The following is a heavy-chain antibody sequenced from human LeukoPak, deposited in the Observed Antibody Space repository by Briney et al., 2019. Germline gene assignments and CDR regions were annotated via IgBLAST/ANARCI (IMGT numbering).Heavy chain of an antibody. J-gene: IGHJ5*02. CDR3: ARERRYNWNYLGLNWFDP. Sequence: PSETLSLTCAVYGGSFSGYYWSWIRQPPGKGLEWIGEINHSGSTNYNPSLKSRVTISVDTSKNQFSLKLSSVTAADTAVYYCARERRYNWNYLGLNWFDPWGQGTLVTVPS. CDR2: INHSGST. D-gene: IGHD1-7*01. CDR1: GGSFSGYY. V-gene: IGHV4-34*01.